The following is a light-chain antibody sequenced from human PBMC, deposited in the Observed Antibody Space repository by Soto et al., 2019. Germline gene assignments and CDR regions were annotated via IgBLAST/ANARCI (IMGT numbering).Light chain of an antibody. CDR2: YDS. J-gene: IGLJ2*01. V-gene: IGLV3-21*04. Sequence: SYELTQPPSVSVAPGKTARITCGGNNIGSKSVHWYQQKPGQAPVLVIYYDSDRPSGIPERFSGSNSGNTATLTISRVEAGDEADYDCQVWDSSSDQEVFGGGTKLTVL. CDR1: NIGSKS. CDR3: QVWDSSSDQEV.